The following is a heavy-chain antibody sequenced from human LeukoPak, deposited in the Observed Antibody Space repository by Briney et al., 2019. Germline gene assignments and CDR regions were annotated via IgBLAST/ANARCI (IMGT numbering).Heavy chain of an antibody. Sequence: ASETLSLTCAVYGGSFSGYYWSWIRQPPGKGLEWIGEINHSGSTNYNPSLKSRVTISVDTSKNQFSLKLSSVTAADTAVYYCARGRYYDYVWGSYREYYFDYWGQGTLVTVSS. V-gene: IGHV4-34*01. J-gene: IGHJ4*02. CDR1: GGSFSGYY. CDR2: INHSGST. D-gene: IGHD3-16*02. CDR3: ARGRYYDYVWGSYREYYFDY.